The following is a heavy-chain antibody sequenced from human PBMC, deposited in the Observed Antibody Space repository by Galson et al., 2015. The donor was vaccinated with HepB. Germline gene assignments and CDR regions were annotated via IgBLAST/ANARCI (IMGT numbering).Heavy chain of an antibody. CDR1: GGTFSSYA. Sequence: SVKVSCKASGGTFSSYAISWVRQAPGQGLEWMGGIIPIFGTANYAQKFQGRVTITADESTSTAYMELSSLRSEDTAVYYCARGDTAMAPGYYFDYWGQGTLVTVSS. D-gene: IGHD5-18*01. V-gene: IGHV1-69*13. CDR2: IIPIFGTA. CDR3: ARGDTAMAPGYYFDY. J-gene: IGHJ4*02.